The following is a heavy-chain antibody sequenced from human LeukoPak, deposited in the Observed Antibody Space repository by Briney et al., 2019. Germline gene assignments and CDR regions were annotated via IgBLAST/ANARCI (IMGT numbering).Heavy chain of an antibody. CDR1: GFTFSSYS. CDR3: VKDIQLST. Sequence: PGGSLRLSCAASGFTFSSYSMNWVRQAPGKGLEWVSSISSSSSYIYYADSVKGRFTISRDNFNHTLSLQMNSLRVEDTAIYYCVKDIQLSTWGLGTMVTVSS. CDR2: ISSSSSYI. D-gene: IGHD5-24*01. J-gene: IGHJ3*01. V-gene: IGHV3-21*04.